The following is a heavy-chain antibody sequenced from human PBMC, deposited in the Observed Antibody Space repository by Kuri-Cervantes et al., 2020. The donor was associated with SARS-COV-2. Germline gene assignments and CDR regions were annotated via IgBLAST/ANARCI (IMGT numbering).Heavy chain of an antibody. CDR1: GFTFSSYW. CDR3: AREAFGYCSGGSCYSHY. CDR2: IKQDGSEK. Sequence: GESLKISCAASGFTFSSYWMSWVRQAPGKGLEWVANIKQDGSEKYYVDSAKGRFTISRDNAKNSLYLQMNSLRAEDTAVYYCAREAFGYCSGGSCYSHYWGQGTLVTVSS. D-gene: IGHD2-15*01. V-gene: IGHV3-7*01. J-gene: IGHJ4*02.